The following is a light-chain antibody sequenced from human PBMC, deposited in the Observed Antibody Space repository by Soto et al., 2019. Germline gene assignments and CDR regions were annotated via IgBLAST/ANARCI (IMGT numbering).Light chain of an antibody. CDR2: DVS. CDR1: SSDVGGYNY. CDR3: CSYAGSHFL. J-gene: IGLJ2*01. V-gene: IGLV2-11*01. Sequence: QSVLTQPRSVSGSPGQSVTISCTGTSSDVGGYNYVSWYQQHPGKAPKLMIYDVSQRPSGVPDRFSGSKSGNTASLTISGFQAEDEADYYCCSYAGSHFLFGGGTKLTVL.